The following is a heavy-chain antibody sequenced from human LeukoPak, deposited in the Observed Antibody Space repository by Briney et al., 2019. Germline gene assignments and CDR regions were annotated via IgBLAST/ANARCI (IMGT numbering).Heavy chain of an antibody. V-gene: IGHV1-18*01. CDR3: ARGDGSGWSLAGY. CDR1: GGTLNTHI. J-gene: IGHJ4*02. CDR2: ISAYNGNT. D-gene: IGHD6-19*01. Sequence: ASVKVSCKASGGTLNTHIFTWVRQAPGQGLEWMGWISAYNGNTNYAQKLQGRVTMTTDTSTSTAYMELRSLRSDDTAVYYCARGDGSGWSLAGYWGQGTLVTVSS.